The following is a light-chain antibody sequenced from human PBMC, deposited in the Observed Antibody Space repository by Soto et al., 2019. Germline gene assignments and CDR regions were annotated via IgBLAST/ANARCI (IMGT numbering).Light chain of an antibody. CDR1: SSNIGSNY. V-gene: IGLV1-47*01. CDR2: RNN. J-gene: IGLJ1*01. Sequence: QSVLTQPPSASGTPGQRVTISCSGSSSNIGSNYVYWYQQLPGTSPKLLIYRNNQRPSGVPSCFSGSKSGSSASLAISVLRSEDEADYYCAAWDDSLSAFFVFGTGTKVTVL. CDR3: AAWDDSLSAFFV.